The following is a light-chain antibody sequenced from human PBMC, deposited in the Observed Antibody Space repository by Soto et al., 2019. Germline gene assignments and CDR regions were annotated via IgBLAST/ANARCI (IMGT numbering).Light chain of an antibody. CDR2: GAS. Sequence: EIVLTQSPATLSVSPGERATLSCRASQSVSTNLAWYQQKPGQAPRLLIYGASTRATGVPARFSGSGSGTEFTLTIGSLQSEDFAVYYCQQRGTFGQGTKVETK. V-gene: IGKV3-15*01. J-gene: IGKJ1*01. CDR1: QSVSTN. CDR3: QQRGT.